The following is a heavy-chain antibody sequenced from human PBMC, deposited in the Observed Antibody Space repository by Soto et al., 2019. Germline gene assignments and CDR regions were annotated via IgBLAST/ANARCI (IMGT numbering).Heavy chain of an antibody. D-gene: IGHD6-19*01. Sequence: QVQLVQSGAEVKKPGASVKVSCKASGYTFTSYDINWVRQATGQGLEWMGWMNPNSGNTGYAQKFQGRVTRTRNTSIRTAYMERSSLRSEDTAVYYCAREEYGYSSGWYVYGMDVWGQGTTVTVSS. CDR1: GYTFTSYD. J-gene: IGHJ6*02. CDR2: MNPNSGNT. V-gene: IGHV1-8*01. CDR3: AREEYGYSSGWYVYGMDV.